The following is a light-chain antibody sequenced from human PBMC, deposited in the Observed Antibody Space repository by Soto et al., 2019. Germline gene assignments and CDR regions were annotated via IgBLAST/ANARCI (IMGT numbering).Light chain of an antibody. Sequence: EIVMTQSPGTLSVSPGERATPSCRASQTVSRHLAWYQQKPGQAPRLLIFGASTRATGIPDRFSGSGSGTDFTLTISSLEPEDFAVYFCLHRMNWPLTFGQGTRLEIK. V-gene: IGKV3-15*01. CDR2: GAS. J-gene: IGKJ5*01. CDR3: LHRMNWPLT. CDR1: QTVSRH.